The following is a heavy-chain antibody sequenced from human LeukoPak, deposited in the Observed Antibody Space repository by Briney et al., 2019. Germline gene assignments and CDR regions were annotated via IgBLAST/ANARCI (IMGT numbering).Heavy chain of an antibody. CDR1: GFTFNTYA. CDR2: ISGSSGNT. J-gene: IGHJ5*02. CDR3: TRETKFITTWPPHNWFDP. D-gene: IGHD3-22*01. Sequence: GGSLRLSCAASGFTFNTYAMSWVRQAPGKGLEWVSAISGSSGNTYYADSVKGRFTFSRDNSKNTLYLQMNSLRAEDTAVYYCTRETKFITTWPPHNWFDPWGQGTLSPSPQ. V-gene: IGHV3-23*01.